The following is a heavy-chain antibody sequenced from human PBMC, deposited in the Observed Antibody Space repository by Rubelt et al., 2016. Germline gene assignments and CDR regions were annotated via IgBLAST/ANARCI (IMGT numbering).Heavy chain of an antibody. V-gene: IGHV3-23*01. D-gene: IGHD3-3*01. J-gene: IGHJ6*02. CDR2: ISGSGSST. CDR3: ARDYDFWSGPIMDV. Sequence: RGKGLEWVSAISGSGSSTYYADSVRGRFTISRDNSKNTLYSQMSSLRAEDTAVYYCARDYDFWSGPIMDVWGQGTTVTVSS.